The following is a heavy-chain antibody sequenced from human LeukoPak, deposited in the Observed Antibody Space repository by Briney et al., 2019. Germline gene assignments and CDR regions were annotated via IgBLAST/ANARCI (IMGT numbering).Heavy chain of an antibody. CDR2: INHSGST. V-gene: IGHV4-34*01. CDR3: ARGRVGLYIYYDSSGYYYFDY. J-gene: IGHJ4*02. Sequence: PSETLSLSCAVYGGSFSGYYWSWIRQPPGKGLEWIREINHSGSTNYNPSLKSRVTISVDTSKNQFSLKLSSVTAADTAVYYCARGRVGLYIYYDSSGYYYFDYWGQGTLVTVSS. CDR1: GGSFSGYY. D-gene: IGHD3-22*01.